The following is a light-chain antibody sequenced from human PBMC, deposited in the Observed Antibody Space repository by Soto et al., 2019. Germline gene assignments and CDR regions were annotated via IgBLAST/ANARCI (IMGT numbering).Light chain of an antibody. CDR1: QSISSH. Sequence: DIQLTQSPSTLSASVGDRITITCRASQSISSHLNWYQQRPGKAPNLLIYAASVLQSGVPSRFSGSGYGTDFTLTISDLQLEDFATFYCQQSYSPVWTFGQGTRVDIK. J-gene: IGKJ1*01. CDR2: AAS. CDR3: QQSYSPVWT. V-gene: IGKV1-39*01.